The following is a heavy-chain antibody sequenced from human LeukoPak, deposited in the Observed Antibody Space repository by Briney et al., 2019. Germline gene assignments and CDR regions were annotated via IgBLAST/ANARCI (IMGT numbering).Heavy chain of an antibody. CDR2: ISGYNGDT. V-gene: IGHV1-18*01. J-gene: IGHJ5*02. D-gene: IGHD1-7*01. CDR3: ARMLGGTTNWFDP. Sequence: ASVKVSCKASGYTFTSYGISWVRQAPGQGLEWMGWISGYNGDTNYAQKYQGRATMTTDTSTSTAFMELRDLRSDDAAFYFCARMLGGTTNWFDPWGQGTLVTVSS. CDR1: GYTFTSYG.